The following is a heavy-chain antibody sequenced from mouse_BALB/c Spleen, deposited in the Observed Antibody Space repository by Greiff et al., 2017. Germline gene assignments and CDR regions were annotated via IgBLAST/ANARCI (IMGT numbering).Heavy chain of an antibody. D-gene: IGHD2-14*01. V-gene: IGHV5-12-2*01. Sequence: EVKLVESGGGLVQPGGSLKLSCAASGFTFSSYTMSWVRQTPEKRLEWVAYISNGGGSTYYPDTVKGRFTISRDNAKNTLYLQMSSLKSEDTAMYYCARLDYRYALAYWGQGTLVTVSA. J-gene: IGHJ3*01. CDR1: GFTFSSYT. CDR2: ISNGGGST. CDR3: ARLDYRYALAY.